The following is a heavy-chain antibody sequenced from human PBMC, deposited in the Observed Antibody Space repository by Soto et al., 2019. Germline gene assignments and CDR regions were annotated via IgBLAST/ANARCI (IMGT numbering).Heavy chain of an antibody. CDR1: GFTFSNYA. Sequence: EVQLLESGGGLVQPGGSRRLSCAASGFTFSNYAMGWVRQAPGKGLEWVSSIIGSGGSTYYADSVKGRFTISRDNSKNTLYLQMNSLRAEDTAVYYCARDLTRKSTVAREYWGKGTLVTVSS. J-gene: IGHJ4*02. CDR3: ARDLTRKSTVAREY. V-gene: IGHV3-23*01. D-gene: IGHD4-17*01. CDR2: IIGSGGST.